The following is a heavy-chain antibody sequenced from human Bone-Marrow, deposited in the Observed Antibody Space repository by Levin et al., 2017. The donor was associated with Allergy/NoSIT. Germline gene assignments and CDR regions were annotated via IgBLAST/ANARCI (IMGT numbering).Heavy chain of an antibody. J-gene: IGHJ4*02. Sequence: GASVKVSCAASGFSFISYAMSWVRQAPGKGLEWVSVISGSGDKTYYADSVKGRFTISRDNSKNTLYLQMNSLRAEDTAVYYCAKDRGYNYGLQDYWGQGSLVTVSS. CDR2: ISGSGDKT. V-gene: IGHV3-23*01. CDR3: AKDRGYNYGLQDY. CDR1: GFSFISYA. D-gene: IGHD5-18*01.